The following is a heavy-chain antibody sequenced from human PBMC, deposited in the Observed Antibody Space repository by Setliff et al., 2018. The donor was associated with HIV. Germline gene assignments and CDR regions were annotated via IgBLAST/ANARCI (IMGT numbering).Heavy chain of an antibody. CDR2: INTNTGNA. CDR3: ARDGYYGSGSFPQQIFDY. V-gene: IGHV7-4-1*02. Sequence: GASVKVSCKASGYTFTSYAMNWVRQAPGQGLEWMGWINTNTGNATYAQGFTGRFVFHLDTSVSTAYLQISSLKAEDAAVYYCARDGYYGSGSFPQQIFDYWGQGTLVTAPQ. D-gene: IGHD3-10*01. CDR1: GYTFTSYA. J-gene: IGHJ4*02.